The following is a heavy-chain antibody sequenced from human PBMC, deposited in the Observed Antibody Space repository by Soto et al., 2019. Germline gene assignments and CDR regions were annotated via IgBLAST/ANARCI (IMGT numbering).Heavy chain of an antibody. V-gene: IGHV4-31*03. CDR1: GGSISSGGYY. J-gene: IGHJ4*02. CDR2: IYYSGST. D-gene: IGHD3-22*01. CDR3: ARERYYYDSSADDYYFDY. Sequence: SETLSLTCTVSGGSISSGGYYWSWIRQHPGKGLEWIGYIYYSGSTYYNPSLKSRVTISVDTSKNQFSLKLSSVTAADTAVYYCARERYYYDSSADDYYFDYWGQGTPVTVSS.